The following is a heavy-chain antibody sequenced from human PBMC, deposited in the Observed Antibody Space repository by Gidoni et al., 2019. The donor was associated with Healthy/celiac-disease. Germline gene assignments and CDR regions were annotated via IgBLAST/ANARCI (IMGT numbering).Heavy chain of an antibody. J-gene: IGHJ5*02. V-gene: IGHV3-64D*06. CDR2: ISSNGGST. CDR3: VKSKDAAAGDNWFDP. Sequence: EVQLVESGGGLVQPGGSLRLSCSASGFPFSSYAMHWVRQAPGKGLEYVSAISSNGGSTYYADSVKGRFTISRDNSKNTLYLQMSSLRAEDTAVYYCVKSKDAAAGDNWFDPWGQGTLVTVSS. D-gene: IGHD6-13*01. CDR1: GFPFSSYA.